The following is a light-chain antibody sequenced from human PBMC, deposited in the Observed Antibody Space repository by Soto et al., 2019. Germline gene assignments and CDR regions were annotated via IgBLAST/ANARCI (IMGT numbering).Light chain of an antibody. J-gene: IGKJ5*01. V-gene: IGKV1-5*03. CDR1: QSISAW. Sequence: DIQMTQSPSTLSASVGDRVSINFRTSQSISAWLAWYQQKPGKAPRLLIYKASTLEIGVPSRFSGSGSGTEFTLTISSLQPEDFATYYCQQLNSYLITFGQGTRLEI. CDR2: KAS. CDR3: QQLNSYLIT.